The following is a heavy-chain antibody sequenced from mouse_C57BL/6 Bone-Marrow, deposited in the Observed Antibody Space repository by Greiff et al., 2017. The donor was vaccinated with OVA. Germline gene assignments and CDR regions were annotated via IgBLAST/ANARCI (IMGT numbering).Heavy chain of an antibody. V-gene: IGHV1-69*01. CDR1: GYTFTSYW. Sequence: QVQLKQPGAELVMPGASVKLSCKASGYTFTSYWMHWVKQRPGQGLEWIGEIDPSDSYTNYNQKFKGKSTLTVDKSSSTAYMQLSSLTSEDSAVYYCARVYYGNDFDYWGQGTTLTVSS. D-gene: IGHD2-1*01. CDR2: IDPSDSYT. CDR3: ARVYYGNDFDY. J-gene: IGHJ2*01.